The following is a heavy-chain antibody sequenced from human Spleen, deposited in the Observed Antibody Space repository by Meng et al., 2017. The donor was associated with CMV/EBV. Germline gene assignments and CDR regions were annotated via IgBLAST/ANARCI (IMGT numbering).Heavy chain of an antibody. J-gene: IGHJ4*02. CDR3: ARDWFMVRGL. Sequence: GSLRLSCAASGFTVSSNYMSWIRQPPGKGLEWIGEINHSGSTNYNPSLKSRVTISVDTSKNQFSLKLSSVTAADTAVYYCARDWFMVRGLWGQGTLVTVSS. CDR1: GFTVSSNY. D-gene: IGHD3-10*01. V-gene: IGHV4-34*01. CDR2: INHSGST.